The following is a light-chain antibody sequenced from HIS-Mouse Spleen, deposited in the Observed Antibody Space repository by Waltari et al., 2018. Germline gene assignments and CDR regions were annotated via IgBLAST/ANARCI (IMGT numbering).Light chain of an antibody. CDR1: SLSSYY. Sequence: SSELTQDPAVSVALGQTVRITCQGESLSSYYASWYQQKPGQDPVLVTYGKNNRPSVIPDRFSGSSSGNTASLTITGAQAEDEADYYCNSRDSSGNRVFGGGTKLTVL. CDR3: NSRDSSGNRV. V-gene: IGLV3-19*01. CDR2: GKN. J-gene: IGLJ3*02.